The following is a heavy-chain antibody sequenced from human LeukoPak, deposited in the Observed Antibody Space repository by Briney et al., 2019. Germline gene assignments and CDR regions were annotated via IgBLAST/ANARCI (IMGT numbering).Heavy chain of an antibody. CDR3: ARNTGSGYYDKIGYLGS. J-gene: IGHJ4*02. CDR1: AFTVSSNY. V-gene: IGHV3-66*01. D-gene: IGHD3-22*01. CDR2: IYSGDST. Sequence: PGGSLRLSCAASAFTVSSNYMSWVRQAPGKGLEWVSLIYSGDSTYYAVSVKGRFTISRDNSTNTLYLQMNYLRAEDTAVYYCARNTGSGYYDKIGYLGSWGQGTLVTVSS.